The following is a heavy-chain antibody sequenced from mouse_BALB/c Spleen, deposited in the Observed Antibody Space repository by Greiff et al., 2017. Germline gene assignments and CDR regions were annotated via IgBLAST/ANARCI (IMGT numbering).Heavy chain of an antibody. CDR1: GYTFTSYW. J-gene: IGHJ4*01. CDR2: INPSTGYT. CDR3: ARSAGEAMDY. Sequence: VQRVESGAELAKPGASVKMSCKASGYTFTSYWMHWVKQRPGQGLEWIGYINPSTGYTEYNQKFKDKATLTADKSSSTAYMQLSSLTSEDSAVYYCARSAGEAMDYWGQGTSVTVSS. V-gene: IGHV1-7*01.